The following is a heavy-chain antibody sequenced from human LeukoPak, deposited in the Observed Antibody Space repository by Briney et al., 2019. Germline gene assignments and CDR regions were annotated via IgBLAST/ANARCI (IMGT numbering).Heavy chain of an antibody. CDR1: GFSVSGYW. CDR2: IKQDGSEK. J-gene: IGHJ5*02. CDR3: ARGEGGLLWFGEGWFDP. D-gene: IGHD3-10*01. Sequence: PGGSLRLSCAVSGFSVSGYWMTWVRQAPGKGLEWVANIKQDGSEKYYVDSVKGRFTISRDNAKNSLYLQMNSLRAEDTAVDYCARGEGGLLWFGEGWFDPWGQGTLVTVSS. V-gene: IGHV3-7*01.